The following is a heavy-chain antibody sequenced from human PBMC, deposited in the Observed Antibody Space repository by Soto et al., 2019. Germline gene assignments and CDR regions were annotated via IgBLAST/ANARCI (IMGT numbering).Heavy chain of an antibody. CDR1: GDSVSSNSAA. CDR2: TYYRSKWYN. CDR3: ARDRRRVLRNYYGSGSPAEGMDV. D-gene: IGHD3-10*01. Sequence: SQTLSLTCAISGDSVSSNSAAWNWIRQSPSRGLEWLGRTYYRSKWYNDYAVSVKSRITINPDTSKNQFSLQLNSVTPEDTAVYYCARDRRRVLRNYYGSGSPAEGMDVLGQGTTVNVSS. V-gene: IGHV6-1*01. J-gene: IGHJ6*02.